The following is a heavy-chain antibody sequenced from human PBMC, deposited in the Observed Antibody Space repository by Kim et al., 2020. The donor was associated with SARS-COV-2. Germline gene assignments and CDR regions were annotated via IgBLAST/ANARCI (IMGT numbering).Heavy chain of an antibody. CDR1: FYSIATTYY. D-gene: IGHD3-10*01. Sequence: SETLSLTCSVSFYSIATTYYWGWIRQPPGKGLEWIGSIYHSGTTYYNPSLKSRVTISVDTSKNQFSLTLSSVTAADTAVYYCARAMEYYGSGSYFSGGHDAFDIWGQGTMVTVSS. V-gene: IGHV4-38-2*02. CDR2: IYHSGTT. CDR3: ARAMEYYGSGSYFSGGHDAFDI. J-gene: IGHJ3*02.